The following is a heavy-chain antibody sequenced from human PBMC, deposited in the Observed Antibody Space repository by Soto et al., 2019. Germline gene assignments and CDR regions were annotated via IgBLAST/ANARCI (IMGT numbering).Heavy chain of an antibody. CDR1: GASIYTYY. CDR3: ARFDYYDSSGYYSAFDY. Sequence: PSETLSLTCNVSGASIYTYYWNWIRQSPGKGLEWIGYIYYSGSTNYNPSLKSRVTISVDTSKNQFSLKLSSVTAADTAVYYCARFDYYDSSGYYSAFDYWGQGTLVTVSS. D-gene: IGHD3-22*01. CDR2: IYYSGST. J-gene: IGHJ4*02. V-gene: IGHV4-59*01.